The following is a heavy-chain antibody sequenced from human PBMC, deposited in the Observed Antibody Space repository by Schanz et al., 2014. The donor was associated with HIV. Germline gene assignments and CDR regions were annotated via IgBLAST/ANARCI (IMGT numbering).Heavy chain of an antibody. Sequence: QVQLVQSGAEVKKPGASVRLSCKASGYSFNDYYIHWVRQAPGQGLEWLGLIMPKFGTENYAQKYQGRVTITADESTSTAYMELSSLRSEDTAVYYCASGRFDTVIWWGDAFLIWGRGTMVTVSS. CDR1: GYSFNDYY. CDR2: IMPKFGTE. D-gene: IGHD5-18*01. J-gene: IGHJ3*02. V-gene: IGHV1-69*01. CDR3: ASGRFDTVIWWGDAFLI.